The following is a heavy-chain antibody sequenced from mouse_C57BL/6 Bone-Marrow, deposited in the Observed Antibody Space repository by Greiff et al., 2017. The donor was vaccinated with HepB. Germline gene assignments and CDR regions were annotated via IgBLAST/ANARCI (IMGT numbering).Heavy chain of an antibody. D-gene: IGHD1-1*01. CDR2: IDPENGDT. J-gene: IGHJ1*03. CDR1: GFNIKDDY. CDR3: TTTVVAFYWYFDV. Sequence: DVKLVESGAELVRPGASVKLSCTASGFNIKDDYMHWVKQRPEQGLEWIGWIDPENGDTEYASKFQGKATITADTSSNTAYLQLSSLTSEDTAVYYCTTTVVAFYWYFDVWGTGTTVTVSS. V-gene: IGHV14-4*01.